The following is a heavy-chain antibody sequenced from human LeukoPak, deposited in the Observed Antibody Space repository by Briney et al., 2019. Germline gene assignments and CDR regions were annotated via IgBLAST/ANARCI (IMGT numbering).Heavy chain of an antibody. CDR3: AKVSVWGYGSSWYFDY. D-gene: IGHD6-13*01. J-gene: IGHJ4*02. CDR2: ISYDGSNK. Sequence: GGSLRLSCAASGFTFSSYGMHWVRQAPGKGLEWVAVISYDGSNKYYADSVKGRFTISRDNSKNTLYLQMNSLRAEDTAVYYCAKVSVWGYGSSWYFDYWGQGTLVTVSS. V-gene: IGHV3-30*18. CDR1: GFTFSSYG.